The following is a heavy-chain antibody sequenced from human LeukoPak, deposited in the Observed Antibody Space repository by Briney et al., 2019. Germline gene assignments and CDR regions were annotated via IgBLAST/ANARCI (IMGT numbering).Heavy chain of an antibody. D-gene: IGHD6-19*01. V-gene: IGHV3-48*03. CDR2: ISSSGSTI. CDR1: GFTFSSYE. J-gene: IGHJ3*02. CDR3: ARGRPYSSGWTDAFDI. Sequence: GGSLRLSCAASGFTFSSYEMNWVRQAPGKGLEWVSYISSSGSTIYYADSVKGRFTISRDNAKNSLYLQMNSLRAEEAAVSYCARGRPYSSGWTDAFDIWGQGTMVTVSS.